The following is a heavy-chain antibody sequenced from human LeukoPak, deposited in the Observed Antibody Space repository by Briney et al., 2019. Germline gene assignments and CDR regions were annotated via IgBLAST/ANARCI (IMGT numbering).Heavy chain of an antibody. J-gene: IGHJ5*02. V-gene: IGHV4-39*01. Sequence: SETLSLTCTASGGSISSSSYYWGWIRQPPGKGLEWIGSIYYSGSTYYNPSLKSRVTISVDTSKNQFSLKLSSVTAADTAVYYCARALYHYYDSSGYPPNWFDPWGQGTLVTVSS. CDR1: GGSISSSSYY. CDR3: ARALYHYYDSSGYPPNWFDP. D-gene: IGHD3-22*01. CDR2: IYYSGST.